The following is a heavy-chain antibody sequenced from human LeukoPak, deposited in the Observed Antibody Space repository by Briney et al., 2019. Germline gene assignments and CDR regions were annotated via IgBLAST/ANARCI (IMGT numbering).Heavy chain of an antibody. Sequence: GGSLRLSCAASGFTFSSYGMHWVRQAPGKGLEWVAVISYDGSNKYYADSVKGRFTISRDNSKNTLYLQMNSLRAEDTAVYYCAKGRGYSYHPNWDYWGQGTLGTVSS. CDR2: ISYDGSNK. CDR3: AKGRGYSYHPNWDY. V-gene: IGHV3-30*18. CDR1: GFTFSSYG. J-gene: IGHJ4*02. D-gene: IGHD5-18*01.